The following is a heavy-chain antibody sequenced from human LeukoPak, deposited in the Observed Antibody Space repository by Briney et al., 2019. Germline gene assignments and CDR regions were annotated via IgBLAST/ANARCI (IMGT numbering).Heavy chain of an antibody. V-gene: IGHV3-30*02. CDR3: AKVWHQLDDY. CDR2: IRYDGSNK. D-gene: IGHD6-13*01. CDR1: GFTFSSYG. J-gene: IGHJ4*02. Sequence: GGSLRLSCAAPGFTFSSYGMHWVRQAPGKGLEWVAFIRYDGSNKYYADSVKGRFTISRDNSKNTLYLQMNSLRAKDKAVYYNAKVWHQLDDYWGQGTLVTVSS.